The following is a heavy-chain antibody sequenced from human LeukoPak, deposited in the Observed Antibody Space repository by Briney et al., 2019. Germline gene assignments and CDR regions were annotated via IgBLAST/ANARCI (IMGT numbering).Heavy chain of an antibody. J-gene: IGHJ4*02. CDR3: ARTFYFDNSGFVNFDY. CDR2: IRSDGTST. D-gene: IGHD3-22*01. Sequence: SGGSLRLSCAASGFTLSNYWMHWVRQAPGKGLVRVSRIRSDGTSTTYADSVKGRFTISRDNAKNTLYLQMNSLRDEDTAVYYCARTFYFDNSGFVNFDYWGLGTLVTVSS. CDR1: GFTLSNYW. V-gene: IGHV3-74*03.